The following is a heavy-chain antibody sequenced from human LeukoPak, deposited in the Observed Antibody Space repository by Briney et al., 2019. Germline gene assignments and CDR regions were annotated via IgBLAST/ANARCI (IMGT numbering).Heavy chain of an antibody. CDR3: ARITYYYYCMDV. J-gene: IGHJ6*03. V-gene: IGHV4-39*07. D-gene: IGHD1-14*01. CDR1: GGSISSSSYY. CDR2: IYYSGST. Sequence: SETLSPTCTVSGGSISSSSYYWGWIRQPPGKGLEWIGSIYYSGSTYYNPSLNSRVTISLDTSKNQFSLNLTSVTAADTAVYYCARITYYYYCMDVWGKGTTVTVSS.